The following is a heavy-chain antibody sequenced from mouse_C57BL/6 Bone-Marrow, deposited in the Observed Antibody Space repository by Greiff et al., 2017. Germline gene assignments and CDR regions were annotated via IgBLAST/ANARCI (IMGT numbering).Heavy chain of an antibody. CDR3: ANYYGSSYIDY. CDR1: GYTFTSYW. D-gene: IGHD1-1*01. V-gene: IGHV1-59*01. J-gene: IGHJ2*01. Sequence: QVQLQQPGAELVRPGTSVKLSCKASGYTFTSYWMHWVTQRPGQGLEWIGVIDPSDSYTNYNQKFKGKATLTVDTSSRTAYMQLSSLTSEDSAVYYCANYYGSSYIDYWGQGTTLTVSS. CDR2: IDPSDSYT.